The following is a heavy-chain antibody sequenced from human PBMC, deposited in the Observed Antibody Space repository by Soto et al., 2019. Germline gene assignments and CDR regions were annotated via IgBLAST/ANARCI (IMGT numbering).Heavy chain of an antibody. J-gene: IGHJ5*02. D-gene: IGHD3-22*01. Sequence: SVKVSCKASGGTFSSYTISWVRQAPGQGLEWMGRIIPILGIANYAQKFQGRVTITADKSTSTAYMELSSLRSEDTAVYYCARDGGTYYYDSSGYYFPRDVWFDPWGQGTLVTVSS. CDR3: ARDGGTYYYDSSGYYFPRDVWFDP. CDR2: IIPILGIA. CDR1: GGTFSSYT. V-gene: IGHV1-69*04.